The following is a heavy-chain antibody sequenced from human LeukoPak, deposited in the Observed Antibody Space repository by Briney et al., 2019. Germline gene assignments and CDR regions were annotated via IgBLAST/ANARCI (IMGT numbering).Heavy chain of an antibody. CDR2: FYYSGST. V-gene: IGHV4-30-4*01. D-gene: IGHD3-22*01. CDR3: ANSPMYYDTSGYSFFDD. CDR1: GGSITSGDYY. J-gene: IGHJ4*02. Sequence: SETLALTCTVSGGSITSGDYYWSWIRQPPGKGLEWIGYFYYSGSTSYCPSLKSRVTISADTSKNQFSLKLNSVTAADTAVYYCANSPMYYDTSGYSFFDDWGQGTLVTVSS.